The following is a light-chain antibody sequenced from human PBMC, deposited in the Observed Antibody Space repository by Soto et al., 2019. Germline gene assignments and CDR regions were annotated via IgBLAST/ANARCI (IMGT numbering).Light chain of an antibody. V-gene: IGLV2-14*01. Sequence: QSALTQPASVSGSPGQSITISCTGTSSDVGGYNYVSWYQQHPGKAPKRMIYEVSKRPSGVPNRFSGSNSGNTAFLTVSVHQCEEEADYYCIASSGISNWLLRGGTMLMVL. CDR2: EVS. CDR1: SSDVGGYNY. J-gene: IGLJ3*02. CDR3: IASSGISNWL.